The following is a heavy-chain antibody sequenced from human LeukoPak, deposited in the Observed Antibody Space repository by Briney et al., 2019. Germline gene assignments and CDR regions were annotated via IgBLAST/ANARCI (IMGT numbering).Heavy chain of an antibody. D-gene: IGHD2-15*01. CDR1: GFTFGSYV. V-gene: IGHV3-23*01. CDR2: ISGDGGT. J-gene: IGHJ4*02. CDR3: ARYCGAASCYSGFDY. Sequence: PGGSLRLSCAASGFTFGSYVMSWLRQAPGKGPEWVSAISGDGGTYYADSVKGRFTISRDNSKNTLYLQMNSLGGEDTALYYCARYCGAASCYSGFDYWGQGTLVTVAS.